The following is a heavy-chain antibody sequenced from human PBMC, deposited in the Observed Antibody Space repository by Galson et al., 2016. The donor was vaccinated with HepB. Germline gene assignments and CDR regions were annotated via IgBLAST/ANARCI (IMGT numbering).Heavy chain of an antibody. Sequence: QSGAEVKKPGESLKISCVTSGFTFTPYWIGWVRQTPGKGLEWLGNIYPDDSDTRYSPSFEGHVIMSADKATNTVYLQWSSLKASDTAIYYCTRRGTQDYYYAMDVWGQGTTVTVSS. CDR1: GFTFTPYW. D-gene: IGHD3-16*01. V-gene: IGHV5-51*03. CDR2: IYPDDSDT. CDR3: TRRGTQDYYYAMDV. J-gene: IGHJ6*02.